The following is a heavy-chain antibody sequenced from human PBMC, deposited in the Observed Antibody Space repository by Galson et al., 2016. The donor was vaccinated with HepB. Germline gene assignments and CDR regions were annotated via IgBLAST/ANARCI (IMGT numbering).Heavy chain of an antibody. CDR2: IYYNGNT. Sequence: SETLSLTCTVSGDSVNTYSWNWIRQPPGQGLEWLGYIYYNGNTNYNTALKSRLTMSVDIFKNQFSLQLTSVTAADPAIYYCAKGHYFGSGNYYQVDAFDIWGQGTVVTVSS. CDR1: GDSVNTYS. V-gene: IGHV4-59*02. CDR3: AKGHYFGSGNYYQVDAFDI. J-gene: IGHJ3*02. D-gene: IGHD3-10*01.